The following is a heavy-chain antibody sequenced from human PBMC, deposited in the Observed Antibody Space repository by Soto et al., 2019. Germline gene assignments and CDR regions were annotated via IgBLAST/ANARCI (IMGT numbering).Heavy chain of an antibody. CDR1: GYTFTDFY. V-gene: IGHV1-2*02. Sequence: QVQLVQSGTEVKKPGASVTVSCKSSGYTFTDFYLHWLRQAPGQGLEWVGWINTKTGDTKASQKFHCRVTMSRDTSVSTAYIDLTSLTSYDTAMYYCATGTNGTTGWYHPWGQGTRVTVSS. CDR3: ATGTNGTTGWYHP. CDR2: INTKTGDT. J-gene: IGHJ5*02. D-gene: IGHD1-1*01.